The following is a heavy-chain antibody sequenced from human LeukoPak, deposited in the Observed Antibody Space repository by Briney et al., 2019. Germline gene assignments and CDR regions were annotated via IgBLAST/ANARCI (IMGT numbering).Heavy chain of an antibody. Sequence: GGSLRLSCAASGFTFSDYGVHWVRQAPGKGLEWVAVIIYDGSDKLYADSVKGRFTISRDNSKNTLYLQMNSLRAEDTAVYYCAKDSSYYLDSSGFDYWGPGTLVTVSS. V-gene: IGHV3-30*18. J-gene: IGHJ4*02. D-gene: IGHD3-22*01. CDR1: GFTFSDYG. CDR2: IIYDGSDK. CDR3: AKDSSYYLDSSGFDY.